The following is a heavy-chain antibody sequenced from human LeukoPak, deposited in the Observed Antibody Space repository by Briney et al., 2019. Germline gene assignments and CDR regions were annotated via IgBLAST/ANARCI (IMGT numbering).Heavy chain of an antibody. CDR1: GFTFSSYG. Sequence: WGSLRLSCAASGFTFSSYGMYWVRQAPGKGLEWVAVISFDGSNKYYADSVRGRFTVSRDNSKDTLYLQMNSLRAEDTAVYYCAKDEIGAVAGLLDYWGQGILVTVSS. CDR2: ISFDGSNK. V-gene: IGHV3-30*18. J-gene: IGHJ4*02. CDR3: AKDEIGAVAGLLDY. D-gene: IGHD6-19*01.